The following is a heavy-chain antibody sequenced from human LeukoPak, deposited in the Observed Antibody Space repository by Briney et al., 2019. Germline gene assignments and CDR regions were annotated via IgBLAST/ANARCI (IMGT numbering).Heavy chain of an antibody. D-gene: IGHD3-22*01. CDR3: ARVIPDGYFPFDF. Sequence: ASVKVSCKASGYTFTGYYMHWVRQAPGQGLEWMGWINPNSGGTNYAQKFQGRVTMTRDTSISTAYMELSSLRSDDTAIYYCARVIPDGYFPFDFWGQGTLVTVS. CDR1: GYTFTGYY. J-gene: IGHJ4*02. CDR2: INPNSGGT. V-gene: IGHV1-2*02.